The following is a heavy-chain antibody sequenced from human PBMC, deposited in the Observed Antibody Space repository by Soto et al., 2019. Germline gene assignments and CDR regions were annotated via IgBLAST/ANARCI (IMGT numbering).Heavy chain of an antibody. V-gene: IGHV3-23*01. D-gene: IGHD1-26*01. J-gene: IGHJ4*02. CDR2: ISGSGGST. Sequence: PGGSLSLSCAASGFTFSSYAMSWVRQAPGKGLEWVSAISGSGGSTYYADSVKGRFTISRDNSKNTLYLQMNSLRAEDTAVYYCAPPSGSYPAPLDYWGQGTLVTVSS. CDR3: APPSGSYPAPLDY. CDR1: GFTFSSYA.